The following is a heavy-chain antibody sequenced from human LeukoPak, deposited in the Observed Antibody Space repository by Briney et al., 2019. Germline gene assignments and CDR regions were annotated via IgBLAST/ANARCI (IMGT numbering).Heavy chain of an antibody. Sequence: PGGSLRLSCAASGFTFSSYGMHWVRQAPGKGLEWVAVISYDGSNKYYADSVKGRFTISRDNSKNTLYMQMNSMRAEDTAVYYCAKGLAAPDYWGQGTLVTVSS. J-gene: IGHJ4*02. CDR3: AKGLAAPDY. D-gene: IGHD6-13*01. CDR2: ISYDGSNK. V-gene: IGHV3-30*18. CDR1: GFTFSSYG.